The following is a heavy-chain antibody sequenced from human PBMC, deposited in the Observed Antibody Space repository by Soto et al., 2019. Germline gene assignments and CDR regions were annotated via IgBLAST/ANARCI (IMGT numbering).Heavy chain of an antibody. J-gene: IGHJ4*02. Sequence: SETLSLTCTVSGGSVSSGSYYWSWIRQPPGKGLEWIGYIHYSGSANYSPSLKSRVTISIDTSKNQFSLNLSSVTAADTAVYYCARLEYYDYVWGSYHSPYYFDYWGQGTLVTVSS. V-gene: IGHV4-61*01. CDR2: IHYSGSA. CDR1: GGSVSSGSYY. D-gene: IGHD3-16*02. CDR3: ARLEYYDYVWGSYHSPYYFDY.